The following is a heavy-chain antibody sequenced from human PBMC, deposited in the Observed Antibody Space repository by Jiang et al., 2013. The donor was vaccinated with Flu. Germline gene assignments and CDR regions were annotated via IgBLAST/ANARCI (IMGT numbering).Heavy chain of an antibody. J-gene: IGHJ6*04. CDR1: YW. CDR2: IDPSDSYI. D-gene: IGHD3-10*01. V-gene: IGHV5-10-1*01. Sequence: YWINWVRQMPGKGLEWMGRIDPSDSYINYNPSFQGHVTISGDKSISTAYLQWSSLKASDTAMYYCVSGGSGTNFYYGMDVWGKGTTVTVSS. CDR3: VSGGSGTNFYYGMDV.